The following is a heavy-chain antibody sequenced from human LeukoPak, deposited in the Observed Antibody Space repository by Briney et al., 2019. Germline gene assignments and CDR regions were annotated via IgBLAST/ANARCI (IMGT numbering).Heavy chain of an antibody. D-gene: IGHD3-22*01. CDR2: IWYNGSNK. Sequence: GGSLRLSCAASGFTFSSYGMHWVRQAPGKGLEWVAVIWYNGSNKYYADSVKGRFTISRDNSKNTLYLQMNSLRAEDTALYYCAKDRPDYDRGYNWFDPWGQGTLVTVSS. V-gene: IGHV3-33*06. CDR1: GFTFSSYG. J-gene: IGHJ5*02. CDR3: AKDRPDYDRGYNWFDP.